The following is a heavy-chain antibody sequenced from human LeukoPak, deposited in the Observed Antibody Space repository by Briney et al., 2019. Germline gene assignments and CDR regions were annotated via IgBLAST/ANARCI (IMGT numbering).Heavy chain of an antibody. J-gene: IGHJ4*02. Sequence: ASVKVSCKASGGTFSSYAINWVRQAPGQGLEWMGGIIPIFGTANYAQKFQGRVTITADESTSTAYVELSSLRSEATAVYYCASVIGPQGVYYFDYWGQGTLVTVSS. D-gene: IGHD3/OR15-3a*01. CDR2: IIPIFGTA. V-gene: IGHV1-69*01. CDR3: ASVIGPQGVYYFDY. CDR1: GGTFSSYA.